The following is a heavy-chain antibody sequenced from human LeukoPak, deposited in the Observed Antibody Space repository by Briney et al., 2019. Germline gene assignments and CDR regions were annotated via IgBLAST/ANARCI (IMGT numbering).Heavy chain of an antibody. D-gene: IGHD6-19*01. J-gene: IGHJ4*02. CDR1: GFTFDDYA. CDR2: ISWNSGTI. CDR3: AKGVSSGWYYFDY. Sequence: GRSLRLSCAASGFTFDDYAMHWVRQAPGKGLEWVSVISWNSGTIGYADSVKGRFTISRDNAKKSLYLQMNSLRAEDMALYYCAKGVSSGWYYFDYWGQGTLVTVSS. V-gene: IGHV3-9*03.